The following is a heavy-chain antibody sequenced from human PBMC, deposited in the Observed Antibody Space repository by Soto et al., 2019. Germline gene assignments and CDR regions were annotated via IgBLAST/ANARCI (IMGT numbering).Heavy chain of an antibody. Sequence: SETLSLTCAVYGGSFSGYYWTWIRQPPGTGLEWIGEINHSGSTDYNPSLKSRVTISVDTSKNQFSLKLTSVAAADTAVYYCARDRITGLFDYWGQGTLVTVSS. D-gene: IGHD2-8*02. CDR2: INHSGST. V-gene: IGHV4-34*01. CDR3: ARDRITGLFDY. CDR1: GGSFSGYY. J-gene: IGHJ4*02.